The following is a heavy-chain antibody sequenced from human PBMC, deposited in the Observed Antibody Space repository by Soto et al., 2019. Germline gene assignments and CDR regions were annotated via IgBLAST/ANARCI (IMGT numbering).Heavy chain of an antibody. CDR2: INHSGST. D-gene: IGHD3-16*02. J-gene: IGHJ4*02. V-gene: IGHV4-34*01. CDR3: ARQGYDYIWGSYRYYFDY. CDR1: GGSFSGYY. Sequence: SETLSLTCAVYGGSFSGYYWSWIRQPPGKGLEWIGEINHSGSTNYNPSLKSRVTISVDTSKNQFSLKLSSVTAADTAVYYCARQGYDYIWGSYRYYFDYWGQGTLVTVSS.